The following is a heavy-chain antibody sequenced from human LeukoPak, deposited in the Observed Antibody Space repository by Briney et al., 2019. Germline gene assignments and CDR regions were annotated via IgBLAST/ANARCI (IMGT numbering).Heavy chain of an antibody. Sequence: GGSLRLSCATSGFTFTNYVMTWVRQAPGKGLQWVSAISGSGGATFYADSVKGRFTISRDISKNTLYLQMNSLRAEDTAVYYCARAAPYSGSSQLGYWGQGTLVTVSS. CDR2: ISGSGGAT. CDR3: ARAAPYSGSSQLGY. D-gene: IGHD1-26*01. V-gene: IGHV3-23*01. CDR1: GFTFTNYV. J-gene: IGHJ4*02.